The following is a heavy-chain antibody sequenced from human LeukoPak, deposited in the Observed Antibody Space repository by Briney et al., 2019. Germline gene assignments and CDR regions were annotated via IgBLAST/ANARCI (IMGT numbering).Heavy chain of an antibody. Sequence: GGSLRLSCAGSGFTFRGSAMHWVRQASGKGLEWVGRIRTKANNYATAYAASLSGRFTISRDDSENMAYLHLNGLKTEDTALYYCFTFNWNYTSLPFDYWGHGTLVTVSS. CDR2: IRTKANNYAT. CDR1: GFTFRGSA. J-gene: IGHJ4*01. D-gene: IGHD1-7*01. CDR3: FTFNWNYTSLPFDY. V-gene: IGHV3-73*01.